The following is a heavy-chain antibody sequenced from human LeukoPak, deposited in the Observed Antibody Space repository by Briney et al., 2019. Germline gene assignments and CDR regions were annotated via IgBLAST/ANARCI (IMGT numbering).Heavy chain of an antibody. CDR1: GYTFTDYF. V-gene: IGHV1-2*02. CDR3: ARDRGSSWFADY. J-gene: IGHJ4*02. Sequence: ASVKVSCKASGYTFTDYFMHWVRQAPGQGLEWMGWINPKSGGTKYAQKFQGRVTMTSDTSISTAYMELSRLRYDDTAMYYCARDRGSSWFADYWGQGTLVTVSS. CDR2: INPKSGGT. D-gene: IGHD6-13*01.